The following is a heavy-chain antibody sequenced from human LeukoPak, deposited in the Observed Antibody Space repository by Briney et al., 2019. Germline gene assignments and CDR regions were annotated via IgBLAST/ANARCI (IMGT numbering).Heavy chain of an antibody. D-gene: IGHD3-22*01. Sequence: ASVKVSCKASEDTFRFYSISWVRQAPGQGLEWMGRNIPILNITTYAQKFQGRVRITADKSASSSVMELSSLRSDDTAVYFCFESSAWTLDRGLWGQGTLITISS. V-gene: IGHV1-69*02. CDR2: NIPILNIT. CDR3: FESSAWTLDRGL. J-gene: IGHJ4*02. CDR1: EDTFRFYS.